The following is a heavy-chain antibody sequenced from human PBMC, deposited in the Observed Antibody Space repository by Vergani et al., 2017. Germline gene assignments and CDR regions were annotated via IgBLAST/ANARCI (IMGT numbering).Heavy chain of an antibody. V-gene: IGHV4-34*01. CDR3: ARDAGIAAANNWFDP. Sequence: QVQLQQWGAGLLKPSETLSLTCAVYGGPFSGYYWGWIRQPPGKGLEWIGSIYYSGSTYYNPSLKSRVTISVDTTKNQFSLKLSSVTAADTAVYYCARDAGIAAANNWFDPWGQGTLVTVSS. D-gene: IGHD6-13*01. CDR2: IYYSGST. J-gene: IGHJ5*02. CDR1: GGPFSGYY.